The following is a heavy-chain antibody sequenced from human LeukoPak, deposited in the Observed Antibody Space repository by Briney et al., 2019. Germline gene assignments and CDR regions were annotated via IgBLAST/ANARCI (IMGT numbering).Heavy chain of an antibody. V-gene: IGHV4-4*07. J-gene: IGHJ4*02. Sequence: PSETLSLTCTVSGDSINVYYWSWIRQAAGRGLEWIGRIHSSGTTNYNPSLKSRVTVSVDASKNQFSLRLTSVAAADTAVYYCARDRFTMIVGNDYWAREPWSPSPQ. D-gene: IGHD3-22*01. CDR1: GDSINVYY. CDR2: IHSSGTT. CDR3: ARDRFTMIVGNDY.